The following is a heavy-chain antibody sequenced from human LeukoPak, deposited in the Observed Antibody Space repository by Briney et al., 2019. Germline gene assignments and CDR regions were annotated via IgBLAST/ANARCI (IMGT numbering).Heavy chain of an antibody. J-gene: IGHJ5*02. CDR2: IYSGGST. V-gene: IGHV3-53*01. Sequence: PGGSLRLSCAASGFTVSSNYMSWVRQAPGKGLEWVSVIYSGGSTYYADSVKGRFTIPRDNSKNTLYLQMNSLRAEDTAVYYCARDFSYYYDSSGDRVGNWFDPWGQGTLVTVSS. CDR3: ARDFSYYYDSSGDRVGNWFDP. CDR1: GFTVSSNY. D-gene: IGHD3-22*01.